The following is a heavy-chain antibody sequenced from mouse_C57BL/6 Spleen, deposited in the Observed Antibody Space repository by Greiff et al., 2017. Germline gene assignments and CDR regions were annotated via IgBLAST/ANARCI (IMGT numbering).Heavy chain of an antibody. CDR3: ARRSDWDEGFDY. J-gene: IGHJ2*01. Sequence: VQLQQSGPELVKPGASVKISCKASGYAFSSSWMNWVKQRPGKGLEWIGRISPGDGDTNYNGKFKGKATLTADKSSSTAYMQLSSLTSEDSAVDFCARRSDWDEGFDYWGQGTTLTVSS. D-gene: IGHD4-1*01. CDR1: GYAFSSSW. CDR2: ISPGDGDT. V-gene: IGHV1-82*01.